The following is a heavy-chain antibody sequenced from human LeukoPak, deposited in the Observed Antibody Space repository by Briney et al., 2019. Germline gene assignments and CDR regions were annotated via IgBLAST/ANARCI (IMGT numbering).Heavy chain of an antibody. CDR1: GGSISSTTYC. J-gene: IGHJ4*02. V-gene: IGHV4-39*01. Sequence: PSETLSLTCTVSGGSISSTTYCWGWIRRPPGKGLEWIGSIYYSGSTYYNPSLKSRVTVSVDTSKNQFSLILSSVTAADTAVYYCVRGSTLRHYQYWGQGTLVTVSS. CDR2: IYYSGST. D-gene: IGHD3-16*01. CDR3: VRGSTLRHYQY.